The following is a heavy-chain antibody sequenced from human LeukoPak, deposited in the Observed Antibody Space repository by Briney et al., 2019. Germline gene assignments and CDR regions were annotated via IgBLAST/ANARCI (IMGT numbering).Heavy chain of an antibody. CDR1: VGTFSNYA. CDR2: IIPIFGTA. CDR3: ARDLIYGSGSTFGF. D-gene: IGHD3-10*01. J-gene: IGHJ4*02. V-gene: IGHV1-69*05. Sequence: ASVKVSCTASVGTFSNYAISWVRQAPGHGLEWMGRIIPIFGTANYAQKIQGRVTITTEESTSTAYMELSSLRSEDTAVYYCARDLIYGSGSTFGFWGQGTLVTVSP.